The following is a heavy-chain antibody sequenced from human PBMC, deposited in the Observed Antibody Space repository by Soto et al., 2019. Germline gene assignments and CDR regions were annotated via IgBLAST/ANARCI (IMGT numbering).Heavy chain of an antibody. CDR3: ARAPHCTNGVCYGRDYYFYGLDV. J-gene: IGHJ6*02. CDR1: GASISSGGCY. Sequence: SETLSVTCTVSGASISSGGCYRSWIRKNTGEASEWMGYSYYSGSTYYNPSLKSRVTISVDTSKNQFSLKLSSVTAADTAVYYCARAPHCTNGVCYGRDYYFYGLDVWGQGTTVT. CDR2: SYYSGST. D-gene: IGHD2-8*01. V-gene: IGHV4-31*03.